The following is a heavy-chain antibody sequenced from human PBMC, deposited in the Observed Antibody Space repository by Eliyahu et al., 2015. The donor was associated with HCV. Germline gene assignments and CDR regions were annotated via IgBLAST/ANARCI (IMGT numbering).Heavy chain of an antibody. D-gene: IGHD6-19*01. V-gene: IGHV4-39*01. CDR3: ARQQWLSPPSDH. Sequence: QLQLQESGPGLVKPSDTLSLTCSVSAXSIXNNNDFSXAWIRQPPGKGLEWIGNVFYSGNXYYNPSLKSRVTISVDTSRNQFSLKLRSVTAADTAVYYCARQQWLSPPSDHWGQGTLVTVSS. CDR2: VFYSGNX. J-gene: IGHJ4*02. CDR1: AXSIXNNNDFS.